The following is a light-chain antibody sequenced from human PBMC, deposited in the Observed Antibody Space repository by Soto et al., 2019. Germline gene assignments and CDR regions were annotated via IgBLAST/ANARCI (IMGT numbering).Light chain of an antibody. Sequence: EIVLTQSPGTLSLSPGERATLSCRASRSLSSSYVVWYQQKPGQAPRLLIYAASRRATGIPDRFSGSGSATESTLTISRLEAKEFAVYYCQQQGTFGQGTRLEIK. CDR2: AAS. CDR3: QQQGT. CDR1: RSLSSSY. V-gene: IGKV3-20*01. J-gene: IGKJ2*01.